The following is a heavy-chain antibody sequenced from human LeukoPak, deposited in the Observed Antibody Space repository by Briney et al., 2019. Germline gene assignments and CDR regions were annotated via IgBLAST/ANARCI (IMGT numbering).Heavy chain of an antibody. CDR1: GGSISSYY. Sequence: PSETLSLTCTVSGGSISSYYWSWIRQPPGKGLEWIGYINYSGSTNYNPSLKSRVTISVDTSKNQFSLKLSSVTAADTAIYYCAKMKGHPLPKYYMDVWGQGTTVTVSS. J-gene: IGHJ6*01. CDR2: INYSGST. V-gene: IGHV4-59*01. CDR3: AKMKGHPLPKYYMDV. D-gene: IGHD1-26*01.